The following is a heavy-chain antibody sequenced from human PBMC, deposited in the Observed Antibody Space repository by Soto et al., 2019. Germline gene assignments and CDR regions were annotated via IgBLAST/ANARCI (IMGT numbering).Heavy chain of an antibody. CDR1: GSTFTSYD. V-gene: IGHV1-8*02. J-gene: IGHJ4*02. CDR2: MTPNSGDT. CDR3: ARNLYNTGSFDH. D-gene: IGHD1-20*01. Sequence: QVQLVQSGAEVKKPGASVKVSCKASGSTFTSYDINWVRQAPGQGLEWVGWMTPNSGDTGYAQTFQGRVTLTRDTSRSTAYMELSSLTSEDTAVYYCARNLYNTGSFDHWGQGTLVTVSS.